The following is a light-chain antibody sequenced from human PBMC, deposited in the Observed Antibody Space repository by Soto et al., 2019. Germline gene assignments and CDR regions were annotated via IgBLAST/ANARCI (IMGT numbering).Light chain of an antibody. CDR2: DVT. J-gene: IGLJ1*01. CDR3: CSYAGTFINYV. V-gene: IGLV2-11*01. Sequence: SVLTQPRSVSGSPGQSVTISCTGTSSDVGGYNYVSWYQQHPGKAPKLMIYDVTKRPSGVPDRFSGSKSGNTASLTISGLQAEDEADYYCCSYAGTFINYVFGTGTKVTVL. CDR1: SSDVGGYNY.